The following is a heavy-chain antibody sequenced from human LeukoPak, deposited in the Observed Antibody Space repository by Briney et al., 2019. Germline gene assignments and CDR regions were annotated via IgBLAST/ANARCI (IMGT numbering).Heavy chain of an antibody. CDR1: GYTLTELS. CDR3: AARHPAAGTTRFDY. D-gene: IGHD6-13*01. CDR2: FDPEDGET. V-gene: IGHV1-24*01. Sequence: ASVTVSCTVSGYTLTELSMHWVRQAPGKGLEWMGGFDPEDGETIYAQKFQGRVTMTEDTSTDTAYMELSSLRSEDTAVYYCAARHPAAGTTRFDYWGQGTLVTVSS. J-gene: IGHJ4*02.